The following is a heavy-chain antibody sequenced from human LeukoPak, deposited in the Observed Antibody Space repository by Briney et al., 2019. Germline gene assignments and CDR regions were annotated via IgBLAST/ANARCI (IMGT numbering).Heavy chain of an antibody. CDR3: ARDSSGYQ. D-gene: IGHD3-22*01. CDR1: GFTFSSYG. J-gene: IGHJ4*02. CDR2: ISYDGSNK. V-gene: IGHV3-30*03. Sequence: GGSLRLSCAASGFTFSSYGMHWVRQAPGKGLEWVAVISYDGSNKYYADSVKGRFTISRDNAKNSLYLEMNSLRVEDTAVYYCARDSSGYQWGQGTLVTVSS.